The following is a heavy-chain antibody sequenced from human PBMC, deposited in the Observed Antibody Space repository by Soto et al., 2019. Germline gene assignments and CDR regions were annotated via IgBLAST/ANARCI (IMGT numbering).Heavy chain of an antibody. D-gene: IGHD6-25*01. CDR2: ISTYNGDT. V-gene: IGHV1-18*01. J-gene: IGHJ6*01. CDR3: ARAGAAPYYYY. CDR1: GYTFSTSG. Sequence: QVQLVQSGAEVRKPGASVKVSCKASGYTFSTSGMSWLRQAPGQGLEWMGWISTYNGDTNDAPKFQDRVTMTSDTPTSTVYMELRSLRSDDTAVYYCARAGAAPYYYY.